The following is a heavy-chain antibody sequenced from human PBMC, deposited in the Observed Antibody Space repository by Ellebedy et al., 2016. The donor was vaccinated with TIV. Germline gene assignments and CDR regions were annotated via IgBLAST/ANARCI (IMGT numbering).Heavy chain of an antibody. D-gene: IGHD6-13*01. Sequence: GESLKISCTASGFTFNGYGMNWVRQAPGKGLEWLSSISGTTGTTHYADSVRGRFTISRDNDKNSLFLQMNSLRAEDTAVYYCAKDRPKWGAYSSSWYDVESGAYYYGMDVWGQGTTVTVSS. CDR3: AKDRPKWGAYSSSWYDVESGAYYYGMDV. V-gene: IGHV3-48*04. J-gene: IGHJ6*02. CDR2: ISGTTGTT. CDR1: GFTFNGYG.